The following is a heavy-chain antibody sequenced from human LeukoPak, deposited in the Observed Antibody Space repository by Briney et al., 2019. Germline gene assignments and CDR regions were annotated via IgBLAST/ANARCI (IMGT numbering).Heavy chain of an antibody. Sequence: GGSLRLSCAASGFTFSSYAMDWVRQAPGKGLEWVSAISGNGVSTYYADSVKGRFTISRDNSKNTLFLQMNSLRAEDTAVYYCAKEGFCSGANCYGAFDSWGQGTLVTVSS. V-gene: IGHV3-23*01. CDR2: ISGNGVST. CDR1: GFTFSSYA. D-gene: IGHD2-2*01. CDR3: AKEGFCSGANCYGAFDS. J-gene: IGHJ4*02.